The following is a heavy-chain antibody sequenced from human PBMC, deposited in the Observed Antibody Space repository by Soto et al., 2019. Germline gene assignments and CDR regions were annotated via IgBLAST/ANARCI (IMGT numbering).Heavy chain of an antibody. J-gene: IGHJ3*02. Sequence: QVQLQESGPGLVKPSQTLSLTCTVSGGSISSGDYYWSWIRQPPGKGLEWIGYIYYSGSTYYNPSPKSRATISVDTSKSQSSLKLSSVTAADTAVYYGARYKLVVAVAFDIWGQGTMVTVSS. V-gene: IGHV4-30-4*01. CDR3: ARYKLVVAVAFDI. CDR2: IYYSGST. D-gene: IGHD3-22*01. CDR1: GGSISSGDYY.